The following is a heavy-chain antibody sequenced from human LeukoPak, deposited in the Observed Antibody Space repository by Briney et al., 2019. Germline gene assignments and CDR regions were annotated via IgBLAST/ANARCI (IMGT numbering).Heavy chain of an antibody. CDR2: ISSSGGST. V-gene: IGHV3-23*01. D-gene: IGHD3-22*01. CDR1: GFTFSSNA. Sequence: GGSLRLSCAASGFTFSSNALTGVRQAPGKGLEWVSSISSSGGSTYYADSVKGRFTISRDNSRNTLYLQMNSLRAEDTAVYYCAKPTPNSGYNYLDYWGRGTLVTVSS. CDR3: AKPTPNSGYNYLDY. J-gene: IGHJ4*02.